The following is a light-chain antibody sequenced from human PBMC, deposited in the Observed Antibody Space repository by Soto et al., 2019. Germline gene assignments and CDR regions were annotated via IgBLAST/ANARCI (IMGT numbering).Light chain of an antibody. V-gene: IGKV1-39*01. J-gene: IGKJ5*01. CDR3: QQSDSLPIR. CDR2: AAS. CDR1: QNINNY. Sequence: TDMPSSPCSSSESVCGRVTIACRASQNINNYLNWYQQKPGKALNLLIYAASTLQSGVPSRFGGSGSGTEFTLTICRLHPEDFATYYCQQSDSLPIRFGEGGRLDIK.